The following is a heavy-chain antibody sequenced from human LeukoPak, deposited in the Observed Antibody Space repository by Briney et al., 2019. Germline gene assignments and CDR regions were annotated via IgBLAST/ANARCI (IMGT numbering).Heavy chain of an antibody. V-gene: IGHV3-74*01. CDR2: INSDGSST. CDR1: GFTFSSYW. J-gene: IGHJ3*02. CDR3: ATPGPTYYYDGSGYGAFDI. D-gene: IGHD3-22*01. Sequence: PGGSLRLSCAASGFTFSSYWMHWVRQAPGKGLVWVSRINSDGSSTSYADSVKGRFTISRDNAKNTLYLQMNSLRAEDTAVYYCATPGPTYYYDGSGYGAFDIWGQGTMVTVSS.